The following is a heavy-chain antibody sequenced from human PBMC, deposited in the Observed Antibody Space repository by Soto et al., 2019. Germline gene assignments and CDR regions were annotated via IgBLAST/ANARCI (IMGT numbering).Heavy chain of an antibody. J-gene: IGHJ6*02. CDR2: IDPSDSYT. D-gene: IGHD3-10*02. V-gene: IGHV5-10-1*01. CDR1: GYSFTSYW. CDR3: ARRLKYYYGRVGYYGMDV. Sequence: PGESLKISCKGSGYSFTSYWISWVRQMPGKGLEWMGRIDPSDSYTNYSPSFQGHVTISADKSISTAYLQWSSLKASDTAMYYCARRLKYYYGRVGYYGMDVWGQGTTVTVSS.